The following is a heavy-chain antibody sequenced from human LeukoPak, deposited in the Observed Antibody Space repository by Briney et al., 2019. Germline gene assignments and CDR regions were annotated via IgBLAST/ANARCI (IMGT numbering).Heavy chain of an antibody. Sequence: PSETLSLTCAVYGGSFSGYYWNWIRQPPGKWLEWIGEINHSGNTNYNPSLKSRVTISVDTSKNQFSLKLISVTAADTAVYYCARGGGTYGGHGVEAYCGQGPLVTVSS. CDR2: INHSGNT. V-gene: IGHV4-34*01. J-gene: IGHJ4*02. D-gene: IGHD4-23*01. CDR1: GGSFSGYY. CDR3: ARGGGTYGGHGVEAY.